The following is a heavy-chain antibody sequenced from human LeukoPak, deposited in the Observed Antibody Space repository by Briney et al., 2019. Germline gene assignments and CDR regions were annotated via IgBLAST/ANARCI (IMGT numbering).Heavy chain of an antibody. CDR1: GGSIDITNY. Sequence: SGTLSLTCGVSGGSIDITNYWSWVRQAPGKGLEWIGEISHSGTTNYNPSLRSRVTMFLDRANNQFSLKLSSVTAADTAVYFCARRAGAGYSDYWGQGTLVTVSS. D-gene: IGHD5-24*01. J-gene: IGHJ4*02. CDR2: ISHSGTT. CDR3: ARRAGAGYSDY. V-gene: IGHV4-4*02.